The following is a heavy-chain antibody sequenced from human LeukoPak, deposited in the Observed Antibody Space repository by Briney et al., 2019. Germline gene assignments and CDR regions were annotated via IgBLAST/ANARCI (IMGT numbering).Heavy chain of an antibody. D-gene: IGHD3-10*01. CDR2: ISSSSSYI. J-gene: IGHJ4*02. V-gene: IGHV3-21*01. CDR1: GFTFSSYS. CDR3: ARYHGTMVRGVKSYYFDY. Sequence: GGSLRLPCAASGFTFSSYSMNWVRQAPGKGLEWASSISSSSSYIYYADSVKGRFTISRDNAKNSLYLQMNSLRAEDTAVYYCARYHGTMVRGVKSYYFDYWGQGTLVTVSS.